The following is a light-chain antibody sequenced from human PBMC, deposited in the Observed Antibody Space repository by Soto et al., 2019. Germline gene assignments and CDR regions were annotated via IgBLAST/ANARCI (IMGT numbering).Light chain of an antibody. CDR1: SSDVGGYNY. CDR2: DVS. V-gene: IGLV2-11*01. J-gene: IGLJ3*02. CDR3: SSYAGSNTWV. Sequence: QSVLTQPRSVSGSPGQSVTISCTGTSSDVGGYNYVSWYQQHPGKAPKLMIYDVSKWPSGVPDRFSGSKSGNMASLTISGLQAEDEADYYCSSYAGSNTWVFGGGTQLTVL.